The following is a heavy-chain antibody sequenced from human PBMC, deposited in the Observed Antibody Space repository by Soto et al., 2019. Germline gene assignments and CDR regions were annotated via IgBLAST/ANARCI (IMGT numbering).Heavy chain of an antibody. CDR2: IYSGGST. CDR1: VFTCTSTY. CDR3: ARERSYHYGMDV. D-gene: IGHD3-10*01. J-gene: IGHJ6*02. V-gene: IGHV3-53*01. Sequence: GSLRVSCAASVFTCTSTYMSWARQTPGTGLEWVSVIYSGGSTYYADSVKGRFTISRDNSKNTLYLQMNSLRADDTAVYYCARERSYHYGMDVWGQGTTVPVSS.